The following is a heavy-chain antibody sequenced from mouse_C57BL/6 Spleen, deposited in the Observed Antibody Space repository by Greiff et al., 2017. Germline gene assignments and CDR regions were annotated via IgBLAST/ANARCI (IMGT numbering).Heavy chain of an antibody. CDR3: ARSTVRAYYFDY. V-gene: IGHV7-3*01. J-gene: IGHJ2*01. Sequence: DVMLVESGGGLVQPGGSLSLSCAASGFTFTDYYMSWVRQPPGKALEWLGFIRNKANGYTKEYSASVKGRFTISRDNSPSILYLQMKALRAEDSATYYCARSTVRAYYFDYGGQGTTLTVSS. CDR1: GFTFTDYY. CDR2: IRNKANGYTK. D-gene: IGHD1-1*01.